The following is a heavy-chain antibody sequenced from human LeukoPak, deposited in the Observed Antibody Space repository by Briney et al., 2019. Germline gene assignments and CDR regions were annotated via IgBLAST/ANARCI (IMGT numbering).Heavy chain of an antibody. V-gene: IGHV3-30*02. J-gene: IGHJ6*03. Sequence: GGSLRLSCAASGFTFSSYAMSWVRQAPGKGLEWVAFIRYDGSNKFYADSVKGRFIISRDNSKNTLYLQMNRLRAEDTAVYYCVKGLDYHMDVWGKGTTVTISS. D-gene: IGHD3-16*01. CDR3: VKGLDYHMDV. CDR2: IRYDGSNK. CDR1: GFTFSSYA.